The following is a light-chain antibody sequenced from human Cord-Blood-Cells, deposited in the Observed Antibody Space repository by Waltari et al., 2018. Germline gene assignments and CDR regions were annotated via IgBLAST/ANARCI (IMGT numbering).Light chain of an antibody. V-gene: IGKV1-12*01. CDR3: QQANSFPWT. J-gene: IGKJ1*01. CDR1: QGISSW. Sequence: DIQMTQSPSSVSASVGDRVTITCRASQGISSWLAWYPQKSGKAPKLLIYAASSLQSGVPSRFSGSGSGTDFTLTISSLQPEDFATYYCQQANSFPWTFGQGTKVEIK. CDR2: AAS.